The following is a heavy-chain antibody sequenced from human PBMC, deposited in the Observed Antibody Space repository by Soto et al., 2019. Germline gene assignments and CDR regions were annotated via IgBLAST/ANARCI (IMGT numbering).Heavy chain of an antibody. CDR1: GFTFSSCA. Sequence: GGSLRLSCAASGFTFSSCAMGWVRQAPGKGLEWVSDIIDSGGSNQHYADSVKGRFTISRDNSENTLYLHMNSLRGEDTAMYFCARDLGAWKFDYWGQGTLVTVSS. CDR2: IIDSGGSNQ. J-gene: IGHJ4*02. D-gene: IGHD1-1*01. CDR3: ARDLGAWKFDY. V-gene: IGHV3-23*01.